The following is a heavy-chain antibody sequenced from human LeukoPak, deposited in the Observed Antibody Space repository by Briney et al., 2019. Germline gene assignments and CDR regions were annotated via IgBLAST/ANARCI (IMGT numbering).Heavy chain of an antibody. CDR2: INPNSGGT. Sequence: SSVKVSCKASGYSLTGYYMHWVRQDPRQALEWIGWINPNSGGTNYARQFEGRVTMTRNTAISTPYMQLSRLRSDDTAVTYWARVSSSGSGTIYYYYSMDVWGQGTTVTVSS. CDR1: GYSLTGYY. D-gene: IGHD6-13*01. V-gene: IGHV1-2*02. J-gene: IGHJ6*02. CDR3: ARVSSSGSGTIYYYYSMDV.